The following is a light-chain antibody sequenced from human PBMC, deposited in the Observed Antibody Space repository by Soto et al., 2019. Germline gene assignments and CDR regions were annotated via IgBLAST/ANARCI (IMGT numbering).Light chain of an antibody. CDR3: QQCSNWRCT. CDR2: DVS. Sequence: EIQLPQSPATLSLSPGDRATLSCRASQSVSGYLAWYQQQPGQAPRLLLYDVSNRATGIPGRFSGSGSGTDFTLPISSLEPEDFAVYYCQQCSNWRCTFGQGTRLEIK. V-gene: IGKV3-11*01. CDR1: QSVSGY. J-gene: IGKJ5*01.